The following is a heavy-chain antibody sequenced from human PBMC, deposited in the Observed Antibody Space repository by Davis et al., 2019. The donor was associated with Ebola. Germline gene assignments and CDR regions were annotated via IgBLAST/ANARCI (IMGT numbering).Heavy chain of an antibody. J-gene: IGHJ5*02. V-gene: IGHV4-39*01. CDR2: IYYSGST. CDR1: GGSISSSSYY. CDR3: ARLTPGP. Sequence: SETLSLTCTVSGGSISSSSYYWGWIRQPPGKGLEWIGSIYYSGSTYYNPSLKSRVTISVDTSKNQFSLKLSSVTAADTSVYYCARLTPGPWGQGTLVTVSS.